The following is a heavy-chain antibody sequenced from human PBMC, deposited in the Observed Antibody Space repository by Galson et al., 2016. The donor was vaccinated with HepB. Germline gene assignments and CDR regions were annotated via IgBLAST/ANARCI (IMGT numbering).Heavy chain of an antibody. CDR2: ITWNSDSM. Sequence: SLRLSCAASGFTFEDYAMHWVRQVPGKGLEWVSGITWNSDSMDYADSVKGRFTIPSDNAKNSPDLQMNSLRAEDAALYYCAKQSSPTFGGLVRVHPFDSWGQGTLVTVSS. CDR1: GFTFEDYA. J-gene: IGHJ4*02. V-gene: IGHV3-9*01. CDR3: AKQSSPTFGGLVRVHPFDS. D-gene: IGHD3-16*01.